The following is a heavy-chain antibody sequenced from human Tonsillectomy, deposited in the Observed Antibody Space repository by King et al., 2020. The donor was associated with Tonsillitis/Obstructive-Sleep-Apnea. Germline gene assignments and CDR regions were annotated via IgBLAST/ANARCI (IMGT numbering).Heavy chain of an antibody. Sequence: VHLAESGGGLVRPGGSLRLSCAASGFSFSDYDMNWIRQAPGKAPEWISYISSGGGCTKHGDSVQGRFTISRDNAMNVLYLQMKSLRAEDTAVYYCARERWSSYSWGYRVFDFWGQGTLVTVSS. D-gene: IGHD5-18*01. V-gene: IGHV3-11*06. CDR3: ARERWSSYSWGYRVFDF. CDR2: ISSGGGCT. J-gene: IGHJ4*02. CDR1: GFSFSDYD.